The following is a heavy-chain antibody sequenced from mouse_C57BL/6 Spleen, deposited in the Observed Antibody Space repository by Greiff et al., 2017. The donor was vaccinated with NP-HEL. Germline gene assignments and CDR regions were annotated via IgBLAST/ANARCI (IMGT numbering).Heavy chain of an antibody. CDR2: ISSGSSTI. Sequence: VQRVESGGGLVKPGGSLKLSCAASGFSFSDYGMHWVRQAPEKGLEWVAYISSGSSTIYYANTVKGRFTISRENAKNTLFLQMTSLRSEDTAMYYCSRLRRDYAMDYWGQGTSVTVSS. CDR3: SRLRRDYAMDY. CDR1: GFSFSDYG. V-gene: IGHV5-17*01. D-gene: IGHD2-4*01. J-gene: IGHJ4*01.